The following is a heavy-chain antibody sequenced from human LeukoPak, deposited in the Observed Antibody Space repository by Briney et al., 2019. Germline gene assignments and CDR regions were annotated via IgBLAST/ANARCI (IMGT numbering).Heavy chain of an antibody. CDR1: GYTFTSYG. V-gene: IGHV1-18*01. CDR3: ARDWAPRYCSSTSCYTGFDYYYGMDV. CDR2: ISAYNGNT. Sequence: ASVKVSCKASGYTFTSYGISWVRQAPGQGLGWMGWISAYNGNTNYAQKLQGRVTMTTDTSTSTAYMELRSLRSDDTAVYYCARDWAPRYCSSTSCYTGFDYYYGMDVWGQGTTVTVSS. D-gene: IGHD2-2*02. J-gene: IGHJ6*02.